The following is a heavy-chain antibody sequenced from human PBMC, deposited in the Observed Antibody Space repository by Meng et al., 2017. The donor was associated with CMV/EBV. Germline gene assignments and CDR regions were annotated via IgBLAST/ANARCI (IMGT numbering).Heavy chain of an antibody. Sequence: GGSLRLSCAASGFTFSSYAMHWVRQAPGKGLEWVAVIWYDGSNKYYADSVKGRFTISRDNSKNTLYLQMNSLRAEDTAVYYCAKDGRYFGVLRFLDEYDYWGQGTLVTVSS. J-gene: IGHJ4*02. CDR1: GFTFSSYA. V-gene: IGHV3-33*06. CDR3: AKDGRYFGVLRFLDEYDY. CDR2: IWYDGSNK. D-gene: IGHD3-3*01.